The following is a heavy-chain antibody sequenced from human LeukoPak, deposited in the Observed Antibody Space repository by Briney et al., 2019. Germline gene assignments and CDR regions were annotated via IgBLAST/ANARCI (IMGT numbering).Heavy chain of an antibody. J-gene: IGHJ2*01. Sequence: SETLSLTCTVSGGSISSYYWTWIRQPPGKGLEWIGYIYHSGGTNYNPSLKSRVTISVDTSKNQFSLKLSSVTAADTAVYYCAATEDSSSWYWYFDLWGRGTLVTVSS. CDR3: AATEDSSSWYWYFDL. D-gene: IGHD6-13*01. CDR1: GGSISSYY. V-gene: IGHV4-59*01. CDR2: IYHSGGT.